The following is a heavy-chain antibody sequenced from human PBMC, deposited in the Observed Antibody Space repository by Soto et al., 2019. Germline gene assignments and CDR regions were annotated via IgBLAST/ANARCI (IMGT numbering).Heavy chain of an antibody. D-gene: IGHD3-16*02. CDR1: GSTFTNYG. V-gene: IGHV1-18*01. CDR3: ARGKAGLIHNTGCDY. Sequence: QVQLVQSGAEVRKPGASVNVSCKASGSTFTNYGITWVRQAPGRGLEWMGWISTYNGNTNYAPNLRGTITMNTDPSTSTAYMEVRSLKSDDTAVYYCARGKAGLIHNTGCDYWGQGTLVTVS. J-gene: IGHJ4*02. CDR2: ISTYNGNT.